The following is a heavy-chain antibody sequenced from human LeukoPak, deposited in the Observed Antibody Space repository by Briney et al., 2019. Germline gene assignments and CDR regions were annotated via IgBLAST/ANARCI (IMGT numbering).Heavy chain of an antibody. D-gene: IGHD4-17*01. CDR3: ARDPNGDYVGAFDFQR. V-gene: IGHV3-23*01. Sequence: GGSLRLSCAASGFTFSSYAISWVRQAPGEGLEWVSAISGGGGSTYYADSVKGRFTISRDNSKNTLYLQVNSLRAEDTAVYYCARDPNGDYVGAFDFQRWGQGTLVTVSS. CDR1: GFTFSSYA. CDR2: ISGGGGST. J-gene: IGHJ1*01.